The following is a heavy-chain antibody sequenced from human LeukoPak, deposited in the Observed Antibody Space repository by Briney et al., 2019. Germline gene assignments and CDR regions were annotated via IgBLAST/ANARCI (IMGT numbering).Heavy chain of an antibody. Sequence: AASVKVSCKASGYTFTSYGISWVRQAPGQGLEWMGWISAYNGNTNYAQKLQGRVTMTTDTSTSTAYMELRSLRSDDTAVYYCARSLTFRNILWEGMDVWGQGTTVTVSS. D-gene: IGHD2-21*01. CDR2: ISAYNGNT. J-gene: IGHJ6*02. CDR1: GYTFTSYG. CDR3: ARSLTFRNILWEGMDV. V-gene: IGHV1-18*01.